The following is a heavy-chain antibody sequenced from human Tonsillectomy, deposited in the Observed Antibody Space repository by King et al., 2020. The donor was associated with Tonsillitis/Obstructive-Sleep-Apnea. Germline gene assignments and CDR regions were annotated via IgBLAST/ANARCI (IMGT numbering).Heavy chain of an antibody. J-gene: IGHJ6*03. CDR2: ISGSGGST. V-gene: IGHV3-23*04. CDR1: RFTFSSYA. Sequence: QLVQSGGGLVQPGGSLRLYCAASRFTFSSYAMSWVRQAPGKGLEWVSGISGSGGSTYYADSVKGRFTLSRDNSKNTLYLQMNSLRAEDTAVYYCAKAFSLGYYYYYIDVWGKGTTVTVSS. CDR3: AKAFSLGYYYYYIDV. D-gene: IGHD2/OR15-2a*01.